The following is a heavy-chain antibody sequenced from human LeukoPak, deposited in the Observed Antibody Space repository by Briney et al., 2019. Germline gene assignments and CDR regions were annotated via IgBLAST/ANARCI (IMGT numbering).Heavy chain of an antibody. Sequence: PSETLSLTCTVSGGSISSSSYYWGWIRQPPGKGLEWIGSIYYSGSTYYNPSLKSRVTISVDTSKNQFSLKLSSVTAADTAVYYCARGKQPDPQLDYWGQGTLVTVSS. CDR2: IYYSGST. V-gene: IGHV4-39*01. CDR1: GGSISSSSYY. J-gene: IGHJ4*02. D-gene: IGHD6-13*01. CDR3: ARGKQPDPQLDY.